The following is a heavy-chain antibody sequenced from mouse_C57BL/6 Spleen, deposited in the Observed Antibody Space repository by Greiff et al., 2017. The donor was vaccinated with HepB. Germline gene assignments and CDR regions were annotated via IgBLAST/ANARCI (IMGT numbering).Heavy chain of an antibody. Sequence: VQLQQSGPELVKPGASVKIPCKASGYTFTDYNMDWVKQSHGKSLEWIGDINPNNGGTIYNQKFKGKATLTVDKSSSTAYMELRSLTSEDTAVYYCARGYYGSSYVDWYLDVWGTGTTVTVSS. CDR1: GYTFTDYN. V-gene: IGHV1-18*01. CDR2: INPNNGGT. CDR3: ARGYYGSSYVDWYLDV. D-gene: IGHD1-1*01. J-gene: IGHJ1*03.